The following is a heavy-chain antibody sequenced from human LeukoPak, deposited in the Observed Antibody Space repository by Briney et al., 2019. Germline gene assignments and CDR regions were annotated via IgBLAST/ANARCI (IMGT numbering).Heavy chain of an antibody. CDR3: ARIVSRNDWIRYFDY. J-gene: IGHJ4*02. V-gene: IGHV4-31*03. CDR1: GGSISSGGYY. D-gene: IGHD1-1*01. CDR2: IYYSGST. Sequence: PSETLSLTCTVSGGSISSGGYYWSWIRQHTGKGLEWIGYIYYSGSTYYNPSLKSRVTISVDTSKNQFSPKLSSVTAADTAVYYCARIVSRNDWIRYFDYWGQGTLVTVSS.